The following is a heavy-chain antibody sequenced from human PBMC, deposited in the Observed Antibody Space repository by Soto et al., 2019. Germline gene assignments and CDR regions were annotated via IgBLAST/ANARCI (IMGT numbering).Heavy chain of an antibody. CDR3: ATRVTTAPY. Sequence: EVRLLQSGGGLVQPGGSLRLSCAASLFIVSDNYMSWVRQAPGKGLEWVSLIYSGGGTDYAESVKGRFTISRDNTKNTRYLQINSLKAEETGIYYCATRVTTAPYWGQGTVVNVSS. J-gene: IGHJ4*02. CDR2: IYSGGGT. CDR1: LFIVSDNY. V-gene: IGHV3-66*01. D-gene: IGHD4-17*01.